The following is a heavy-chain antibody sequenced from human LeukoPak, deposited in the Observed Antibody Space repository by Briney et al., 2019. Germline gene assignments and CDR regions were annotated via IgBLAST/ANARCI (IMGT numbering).Heavy chain of an antibody. CDR3: ARDVSRYYYDSSGYFPDAFDI. CDR2: ISYDGSSK. V-gene: IGHV3-30-3*01. J-gene: IGHJ3*02. CDR1: GFTFSSCV. D-gene: IGHD3-22*01. Sequence: PGRALKLSCAASGFTFSSCVMHWVRQAPGKGLERVLVISYDGSSKYYAGSVKGRFTISRDNSKNTLYLQMNRLRAEDTAVFYCARDVSRYYYDSSGYFPDAFDIWGQGTMVTVSS.